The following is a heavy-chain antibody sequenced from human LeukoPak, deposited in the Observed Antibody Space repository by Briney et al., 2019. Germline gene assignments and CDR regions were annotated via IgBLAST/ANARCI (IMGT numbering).Heavy chain of an antibody. D-gene: IGHD1-26*01. J-gene: IGHJ4*02. Sequence: SDTLSLTCTVSGGSITSYYWSWIRQPPGEGLEYIGQIHFSGSANYNPSLESRVAMSLDASKNQFSLKVSSVTAADTAIYCCARDIREVGATHYFDYWGQGSLVTVSS. CDR1: GGSITSYY. CDR2: IHFSGSA. V-gene: IGHV4-59*01. CDR3: ARDIREVGATHYFDY.